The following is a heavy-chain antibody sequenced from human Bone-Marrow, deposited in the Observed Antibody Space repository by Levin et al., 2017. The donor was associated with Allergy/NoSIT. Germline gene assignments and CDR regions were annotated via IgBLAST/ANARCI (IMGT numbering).Heavy chain of an antibody. V-gene: IGHV3-64D*06. CDR2: ISSDGGRT. D-gene: IGHD3-3*01. J-gene: IGHJ3*02. CDR3: VKEALRFLEWHEAFDI. CDR1: EFTFGNYG. Sequence: GESLKISCSASEFTFGNYGMHWVRQAPGKGLESVSAISSDGGRTYYAESVRGRFTVSRDNSKNTLYLQMSSLRVEDTAVYYCVKEALRFLEWHEAFDIWGQGTMVTVSS.